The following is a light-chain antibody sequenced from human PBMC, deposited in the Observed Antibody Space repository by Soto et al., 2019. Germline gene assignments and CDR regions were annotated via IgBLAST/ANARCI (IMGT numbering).Light chain of an antibody. J-gene: IGLJ3*02. V-gene: IGLV8-61*01. CDR1: SGNVLAKKY. CDR2: STN. CDR3: VLYMGSGISV. Sequence: ELTQPSSVSVSPGQTARITCSGNVLAKKYARWFQQTPGQAPRTLIYSTNTRSSGVPDRFSGSILGNKAALTIRGAQADDESDYYCVLYMGSGISVFGGGTKLTVL.